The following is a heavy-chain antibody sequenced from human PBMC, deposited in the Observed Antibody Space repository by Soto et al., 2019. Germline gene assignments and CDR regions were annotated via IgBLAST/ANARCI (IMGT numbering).Heavy chain of an antibody. D-gene: IGHD3-3*01. Sequence: SCAASGFTFSSYAMHWVRQAPGKGLEWVAVISYDGSNKYYADSVKGRFTISRDNSKNTLYLQMNSLRAEDTAVYYCARDRPNYDFWSGYTPIRFHYYYGMDVWGQGTTVTVSS. V-gene: IGHV3-30-3*01. CDR3: ARDRPNYDFWSGYTPIRFHYYYGMDV. CDR1: GFTFSSYA. J-gene: IGHJ6*02. CDR2: ISYDGSNK.